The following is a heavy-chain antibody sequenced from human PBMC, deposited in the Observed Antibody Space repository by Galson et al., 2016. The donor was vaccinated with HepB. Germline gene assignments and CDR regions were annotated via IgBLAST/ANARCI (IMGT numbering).Heavy chain of an antibody. V-gene: IGHV4-39*01. CDR2: MYYSGST. J-gene: IGHJ6*02. CDR3: ARHREGGALGGMDV. CDR1: RGSLSSTTYY. D-gene: IGHD5-24*01. Sequence: SETLSLTCIVSRGSLSSTTYYWAWIRQPPGKGLEWIGSMYYSGSTYYKPSLKSRVTISVDTSKNQFSLKLTSVTAADTAMYYCARHREGGALGGMDVWGQGTTVTVSS.